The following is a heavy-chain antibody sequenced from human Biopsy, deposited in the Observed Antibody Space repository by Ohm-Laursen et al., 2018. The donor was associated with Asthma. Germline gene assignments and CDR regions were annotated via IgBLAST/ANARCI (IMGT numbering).Heavy chain of an antibody. J-gene: IGHJ5*02. CDR3: ARIYDYWSGHYGFDP. CDR2: LYHSGTT. Sequence: TLSLTCAVSGVSVGTRGYSWTWIRRTPGRGLEWIGYLYHSGTTYYNPSLRSRVAILEDKSRNQFSLNLKSVTAADTAVYYCARIYDYWSGHYGFDPWGQGTLVTVPS. V-gene: IGHV4-30-2*01. CDR1: GVSVGTRGYS. D-gene: IGHD3-3*01.